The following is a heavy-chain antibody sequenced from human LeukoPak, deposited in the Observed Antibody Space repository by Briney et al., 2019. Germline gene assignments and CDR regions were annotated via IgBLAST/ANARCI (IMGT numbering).Heavy chain of an antibody. J-gene: IGHJ4*02. CDR2: INPNSGGT. CDR3: ARARIVVVTAILGY. V-gene: IGHV1-2*02. Sequence: ASVKVPCKASGYTFTGYYMHWVRQAPGQGLEWMGWINPNSGGTNYAQKFQGRVTMTRDTSISTAYMELSRLRSDDTAVYYCARARIVVVTAILGYWGQGTLVTVSS. CDR1: GYTFTGYY. D-gene: IGHD2-21*02.